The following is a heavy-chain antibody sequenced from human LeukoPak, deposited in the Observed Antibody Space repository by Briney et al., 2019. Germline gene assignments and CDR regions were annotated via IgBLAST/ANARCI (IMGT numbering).Heavy chain of an antibody. J-gene: IGHJ3*02. CDR1: DGSISSSF. Sequence: SETLSLTCTVSDGSISSSFWSWIRQPPGKGLEWIGYVYYSGNTDCNPSLKSRVITSIDTSKKQFSLKLSSATAADTAVYYCARHMYGNVIDAFDIWGQGTMVTVSS. V-gene: IGHV4-59*08. CDR2: VYYSGNT. CDR3: ARHMYGNVIDAFDI. D-gene: IGHD4-23*01.